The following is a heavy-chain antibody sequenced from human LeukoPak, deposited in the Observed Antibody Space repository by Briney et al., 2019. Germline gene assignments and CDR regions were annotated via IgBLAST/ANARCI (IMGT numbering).Heavy chain of an antibody. J-gene: IGHJ4*02. CDR3: ATRYSGYDRWGYFDY. V-gene: IGHV1-2*02. CDR1: GYTFTSYY. D-gene: IGHD5-12*01. Sequence: ASVKVSCKASGYTFTSYYMHWVRQAPGQGLEWMGWINPNSGGTNYAQKFQGRVTMTRDTSISTAYMELSRLRSDDTAVYYCATRYSGYDRWGYFDYWGQGALVTVSS. CDR2: INPNSGGT.